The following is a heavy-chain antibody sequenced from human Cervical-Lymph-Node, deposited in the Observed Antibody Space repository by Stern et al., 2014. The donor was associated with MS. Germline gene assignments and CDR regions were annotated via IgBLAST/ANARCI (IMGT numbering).Heavy chain of an antibody. D-gene: IGHD4-23*01. CDR3: ARGRGGNYRYYFDY. CDR2: ISSGGSYI. J-gene: IGHJ4*02. Sequence: EQLVESGGGLVKPGGSLRLSCAASGFTFSSYSMNWVRQAPGKGLEWVASISSGGSYIDYADSLKVRFTISRDNAKNSLYLQMNSLRAEDTAVYYCARGRGGNYRYYFDYWGQGTLVTVSS. CDR1: GFTFSSYS. V-gene: IGHV3-21*01.